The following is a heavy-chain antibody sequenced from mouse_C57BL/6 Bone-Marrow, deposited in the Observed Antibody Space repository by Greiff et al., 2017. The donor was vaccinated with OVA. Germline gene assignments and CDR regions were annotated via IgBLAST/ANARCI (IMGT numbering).Heavy chain of an antibody. CDR3: ARSPRYITTLDY. CDR2: IRNKANGYTT. CDR1: GFTFTDYY. V-gene: IGHV7-3*01. D-gene: IGHD1-1*01. J-gene: IGHJ2*01. Sequence: DVMLVESGGGLVQPGGSLSLSCAASGFTFTDYYMSWVRQPPVKALEWLGFIRNKANGYTTEYSASVKGRFTIARDNSQSSLYRQKNALRAEDSAAYYGARSPRYITTLDYWGQGATLTVSS.